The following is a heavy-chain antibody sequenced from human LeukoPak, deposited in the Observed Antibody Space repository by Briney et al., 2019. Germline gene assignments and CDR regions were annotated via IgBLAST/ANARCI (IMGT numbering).Heavy chain of an antibody. Sequence: SETLSLTCTVSGGSISSSSYYWGWIRQPPGKGLEWIGSIYYSGSTYYNPSLKSRVTISVDTSKNQFSLKLSSVTAADTAVYYCARSWPGTTYFDCWGQGTLVTVSS. D-gene: IGHD3-10*01. CDR1: GGSISSSSYY. CDR3: ARSWPGTTYFDC. V-gene: IGHV4-39*01. CDR2: IYYSGST. J-gene: IGHJ4*02.